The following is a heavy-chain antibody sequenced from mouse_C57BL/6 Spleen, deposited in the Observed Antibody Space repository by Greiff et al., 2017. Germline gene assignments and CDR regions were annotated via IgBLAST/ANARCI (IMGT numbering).Heavy chain of an antibody. CDR1: GFTFSSYA. V-gene: IGHV5-9-1*02. Sequence: EVKVVESGEGLVKPGGSLKLSCAASGFTFSSYAMSWVRQTPEKRLEWVAYISSGGDYIYYADTVKGRFTISRDKARNTLYLQMSSLKSEDTAMYYCTRGGYGSSYYFDYWGQGTTLTVSS. CDR3: TRGGYGSSYYFDY. D-gene: IGHD1-1*01. J-gene: IGHJ2*01. CDR2: ISSGGDYI.